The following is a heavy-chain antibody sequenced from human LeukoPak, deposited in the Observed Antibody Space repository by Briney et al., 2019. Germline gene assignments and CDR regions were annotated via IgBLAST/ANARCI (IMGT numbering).Heavy chain of an antibody. V-gene: IGHV3-30-3*01. CDR2: ISYDGSNK. Sequence: PGRSLRLSCAASGFTFSSYAMHWVRQAPGKGLEWVAVISYDGSNKYYADSVKGRFTISRDNSKNTLYLQMNSLRAEDTAVYYCARDRAVGVMIAFDIWGQGTTVTVSS. CDR1: GFTFSSYA. J-gene: IGHJ3*02. CDR3: ARDRAVGVMIAFDI. D-gene: IGHD3-16*01.